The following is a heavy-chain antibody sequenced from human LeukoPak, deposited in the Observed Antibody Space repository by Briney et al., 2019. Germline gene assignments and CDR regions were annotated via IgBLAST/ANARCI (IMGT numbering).Heavy chain of an antibody. D-gene: IGHD3-9*01. V-gene: IGHV3-64D*06. CDR2: VNGNGDTT. CDR1: GFIFTTYT. Sequence: GGSLRLSCSASGFIFTTYTMYWVRQAPGKGLEFVSVVNGNGDTTYYTDSVKGRFTVSRDNSKNTLYLQMSSLRAEDTAVYYCVGDQVDDTGYLRWGQGTRVTVSA. CDR3: VGDQVDDTGYLR. J-gene: IGHJ4*02.